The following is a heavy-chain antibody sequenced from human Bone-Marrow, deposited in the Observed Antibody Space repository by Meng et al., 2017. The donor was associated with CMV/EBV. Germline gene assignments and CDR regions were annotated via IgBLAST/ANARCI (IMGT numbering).Heavy chain of an antibody. D-gene: IGHD5-18*01. J-gene: IGHJ6*02. V-gene: IGHV1-2*02. Sequence: ASVKVSCKASGYTFTGYYMHWVRQAPGQGLEWMGWINPNSGGTNYAQKFQGRVTMTRDTSISTAYMELSRLRSDDTAVYYCARDQTEIQQWLSEYYYYGMDVWGQGTTVTVSS. CDR2: INPNSGGT. CDR3: ARDQTEIQQWLSEYYYYGMDV. CDR1: GYTFTGYY.